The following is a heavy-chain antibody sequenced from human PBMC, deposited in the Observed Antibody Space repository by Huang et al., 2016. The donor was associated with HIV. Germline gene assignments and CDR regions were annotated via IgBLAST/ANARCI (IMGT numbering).Heavy chain of an antibody. CDR1: GFTFGNYG. J-gene: IGHJ4*02. V-gene: IGHV3-49*05. CDR2: IRRKDYSETT. D-gene: IGHD3-22*01. CDR3: TRDSVYPNYYDGSGFYFDY. Sequence: EVQFVESGGGLVKPGRSLRLSCTASGFTFGNYGMSWFRRGPGKGREWVAFIRRKDYSETTEYAASVKGRFTISREDAKSIAYLQMNSLKPEDTAVYYCTRDSVYPNYYDGSGFYFDYWGQGTLVTVSS.